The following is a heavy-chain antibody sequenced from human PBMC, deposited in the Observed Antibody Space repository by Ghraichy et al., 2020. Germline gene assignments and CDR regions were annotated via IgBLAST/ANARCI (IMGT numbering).Heavy chain of an antibody. V-gene: IGHV4-59*08. Sequence: SQTLSLTCTVSGGSISSYYWSWIRQPPGKGLEWIGYIHYSGNTKYNPSLKSRVAISLDTSKNQFSLNLTSVTAADTAVYYCARRMDAYAFDIWGQGTMVTVSS. CDR1: GGSISSYY. CDR3: ARRMDAYAFDI. D-gene: IGHD2-2*03. CDR2: IHYSGNT. J-gene: IGHJ3*02.